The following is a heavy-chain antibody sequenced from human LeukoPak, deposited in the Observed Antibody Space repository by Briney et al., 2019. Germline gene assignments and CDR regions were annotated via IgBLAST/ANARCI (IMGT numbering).Heavy chain of an antibody. D-gene: IGHD1-26*01. Sequence: GGSLRLSCAASGFTFSSYAMSWVRQAPGKGLEWVSAISGSGGSTYYADSVKGRFTISRDNSKNTLYLQVNSLRAEDTAVYYCAGGVGASHFDYWGQGTLVTVSS. CDR3: AGGVGASHFDY. J-gene: IGHJ4*02. CDR1: GFTFSSYA. CDR2: ISGSGGST. V-gene: IGHV3-23*01.